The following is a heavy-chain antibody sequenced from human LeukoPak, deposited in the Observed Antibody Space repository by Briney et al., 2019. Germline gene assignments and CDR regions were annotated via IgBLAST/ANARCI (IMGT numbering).Heavy chain of an antibody. J-gene: IGHJ4*02. CDR2: ISYDGSNK. Sequence: PGGSLRLSCAASGFTFSSYAMHWVRQAPGKGLEWVAVISYDGSNKYYADSVKGRFTISRDNAKNVVFLQMNSLRVDDTAVYYCARIGLPGWELRRWGQGVLVTVSS. V-gene: IGHV3-30-3*01. D-gene: IGHD4-23*01. CDR1: GFTFSSYA. CDR3: ARIGLPGWELRR.